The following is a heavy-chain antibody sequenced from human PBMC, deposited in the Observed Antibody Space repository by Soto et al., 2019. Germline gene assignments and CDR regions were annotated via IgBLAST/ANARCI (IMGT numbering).Heavy chain of an antibody. CDR2: IRHDGSQT. J-gene: IGHJ6*01. V-gene: IGHV3-33*01. CDR1: GFTLSSFG. D-gene: IGHD1-20*01. Sequence: QEQLVESGGGVVQPGRSLRLSCAASGFTLSSFGIHWVRQAPGKGLEWVAVIRHDGSQTNYVDSVKGRFTISRDNSRNTVFLQMASLRGEDTAVYRCARDFITGATYSGPSYYHMDVWGRGTTFTVSS. CDR3: ARDFITGATYSGPSYYHMDV.